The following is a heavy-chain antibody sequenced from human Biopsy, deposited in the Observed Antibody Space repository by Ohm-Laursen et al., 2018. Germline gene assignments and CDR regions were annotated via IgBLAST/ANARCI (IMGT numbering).Heavy chain of an antibody. D-gene: IGHD2-2*01. Sequence: SVKVSCKTPTGTFNSYGIIWVRQAPGQGLEWMGRIIPILRTTAYAQTFLGRVTITADSPTSTVDMELTSLTSDDTAVYFCARETIGYQLPCDDWGQGTLVTVSS. V-gene: IGHV1-69*11. CDR1: TGTFNSYG. J-gene: IGHJ4*02. CDR2: IIPILRTT. CDR3: ARETIGYQLPCDD.